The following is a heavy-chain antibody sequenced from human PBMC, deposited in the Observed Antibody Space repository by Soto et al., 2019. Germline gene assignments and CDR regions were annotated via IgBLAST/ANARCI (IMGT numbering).Heavy chain of an antibody. CDR1: GFTFTNAW. CDR2: IRSKSDGGAP. Sequence: EVQLVESGGGLVKPGESLRLSCAASGFTFTNAWMNWVRQAPGKGLEWVGRIRSKSDGGAPDYSAHVKGRFTISRDDSKNTLYVQMTSLKTEDTAIYYCTTEKGYWGQGTLVTVSS. V-gene: IGHV3-15*07. CDR3: TTEKGY. J-gene: IGHJ4*02.